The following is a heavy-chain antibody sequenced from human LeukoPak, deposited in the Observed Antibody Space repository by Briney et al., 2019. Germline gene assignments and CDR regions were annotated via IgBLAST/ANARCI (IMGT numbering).Heavy chain of an antibody. CDR3: ARSPNYYDSGSYYNDYYYGMDV. CDR1: GFRFTSYW. J-gene: IGHJ6*02. D-gene: IGHD3-10*01. V-gene: IGHV5-51*01. Sequence: GESLQISFKGSGFRFTSYWIGWVRPMPGKGLEWRGTIYPGDSDTRYSPSFQGQVTISADKSISTAYLQWSSLKASDTAMYYCARSPNYYDSGSYYNDYYYGMDVWGQGTTVTVSS. CDR2: IYPGDSDT.